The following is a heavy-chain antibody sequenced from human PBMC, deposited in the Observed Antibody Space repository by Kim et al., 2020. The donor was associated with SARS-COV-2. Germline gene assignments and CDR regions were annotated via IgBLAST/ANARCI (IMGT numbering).Heavy chain of an antibody. V-gene: IGHV1-3*01. Sequence: ASVKVSCKASGYTFTSYAMHWVRQAPGQRLEWMGWINAGNGNTKYSQKFQGRVTITRDTSASTAYMELSSLRSEDTAVYYCARGPYDYVWGSYRPYYFDYWGQGTLVTVSS. D-gene: IGHD3-16*02. CDR3: ARGPYDYVWGSYRPYYFDY. CDR2: INAGNGNT. J-gene: IGHJ4*02. CDR1: GYTFTSYA.